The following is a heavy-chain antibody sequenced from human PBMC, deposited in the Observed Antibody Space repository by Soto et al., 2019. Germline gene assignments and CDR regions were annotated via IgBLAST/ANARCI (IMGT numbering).Heavy chain of an antibody. D-gene: IGHD3-10*01. Sequence: QVQLQESGPGLVKPSGTLSLTCAVSGGSISSSNWWSWVRQPPGKGLEWIGEIYHSGNTNYNPSLRGRVTMAGDKHRNQFSLKLRSVTAGDTAVYYCARRWGEGRVDYWGQGTLVTVSS. J-gene: IGHJ4*02. CDR1: GGSISSSNW. CDR2: IYHSGNT. V-gene: IGHV4-4*02. CDR3: ARRWGEGRVDY.